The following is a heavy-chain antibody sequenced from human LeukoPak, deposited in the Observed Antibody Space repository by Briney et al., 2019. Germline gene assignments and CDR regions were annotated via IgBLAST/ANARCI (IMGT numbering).Heavy chain of an antibody. CDR2: INHSGST. CDR1: GGSFSGYY. D-gene: IGHD3-16*01. Sequence: TSETLSLTCAVYGGSFSGYYWSWIRQPPGKRLEWIGEINHSGSTNYNPSLKSRVTISVDTSKNQFSLKLSSVTAADTAVYYCVRPPTARGGGFDYWGQGTLVTVSS. CDR3: VRPPTARGGGFDY. V-gene: IGHV4-34*01. J-gene: IGHJ4*02.